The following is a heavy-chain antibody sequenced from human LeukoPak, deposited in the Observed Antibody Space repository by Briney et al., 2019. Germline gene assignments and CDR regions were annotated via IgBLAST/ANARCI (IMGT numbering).Heavy chain of an antibody. J-gene: IGHJ5*02. Sequence: PSETLSLTCTVSGGSISSSSYYWGWIRQPPGKGLEWIGSIYYSGGTYYNPPLKSRVTISVDTSKNQFSLKLSSVTAADTAVYYCARGDWNDGANWFDPWGQGTLVTVSS. CDR1: GGSISSSSYY. V-gene: IGHV4-39*01. CDR2: IYYSGGT. D-gene: IGHD1-1*01. CDR3: ARGDWNDGANWFDP.